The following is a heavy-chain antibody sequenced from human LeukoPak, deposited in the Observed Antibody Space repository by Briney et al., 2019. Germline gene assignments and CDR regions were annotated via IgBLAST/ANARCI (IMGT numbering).Heavy chain of an antibody. J-gene: IGHJ4*02. Sequence: SETLSLTCIVSGGSISSSIYYWAWVRQPPGKGLEWIGTVFYNGATHYSPSLRSRVTISIDTSTNQFSLKLTSVTAADTALYYCARDQSSGADFDYWGQGTLVTVSS. V-gene: IGHV4-39*07. CDR2: VFYNGAT. CDR3: ARDQSSGADFDY. D-gene: IGHD5-12*01. CDR1: GGSISSSIYY.